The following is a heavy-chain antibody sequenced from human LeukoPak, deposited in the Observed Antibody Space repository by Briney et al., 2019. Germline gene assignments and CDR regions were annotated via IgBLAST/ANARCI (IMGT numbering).Heavy chain of an antibody. D-gene: IGHD3-22*01. CDR3: AKRGVVIRVILVGFHKEAYYFDS. CDR2: ISGSGGGT. Sequence: GGSLRLSCAVSGVTLSNYGMSWVRQAPGKGLEWVAGISGSGGGTNYADSVKGRFTISRDNPKNTLYLQMNGLRAEDTAVYFCAKRGVVIRVILVGFHKEAYYFDSWGQGALVTVSS. J-gene: IGHJ4*02. CDR1: GVTLSNYG. V-gene: IGHV3-23*01.